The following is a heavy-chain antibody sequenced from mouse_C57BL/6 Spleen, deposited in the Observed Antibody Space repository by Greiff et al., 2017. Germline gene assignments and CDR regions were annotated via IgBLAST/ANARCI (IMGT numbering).Heavy chain of an antibody. Sequence: EVKLVESGGGLVQPGGSLSLSCAASGFTFTDYYMSWVRQPPGKALEWLGFIRNKANGYTTEYSASVKGRFTISRYNSQSILSLQMNALRAEDSATYYCARYYGSSHYVDYWGQGTTLTVSS. CDR2: IRNKANGYTT. V-gene: IGHV7-3*01. D-gene: IGHD1-1*01. CDR1: GFTFTDYY. CDR3: ARYYGSSHYVDY. J-gene: IGHJ2*01.